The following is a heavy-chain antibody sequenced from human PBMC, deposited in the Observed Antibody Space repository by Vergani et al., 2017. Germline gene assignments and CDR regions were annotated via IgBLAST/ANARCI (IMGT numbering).Heavy chain of an antibody. CDR3: ARDSDSSGYYYHYGMDV. Sequence: QVQLVQSGAEVKKPGASVKVSCKASGYTFTSYYMHWVRQAPGQGLEWMGIINPSGGSTSYAQKFQGRVTMTRDTSTSTVYMELSSLRSEDTAVYYCARDSDSSGYYYHYGMDVWGQGTMVTVSS. V-gene: IGHV1-46*03. CDR1: GYTFTSYY. D-gene: IGHD3-22*01. J-gene: IGHJ6*02. CDR2: INPSGGST.